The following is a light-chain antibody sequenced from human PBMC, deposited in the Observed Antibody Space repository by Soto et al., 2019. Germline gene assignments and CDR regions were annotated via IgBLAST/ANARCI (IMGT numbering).Light chain of an antibody. CDR3: QQRSEWPIT. J-gene: IGKJ5*01. CDR1: QNIYTY. Sequence: IVLTQSPATLSVSQEERAALSCRASQNIYTYLAWYQQKPGQAPRLFIYDASNRATGVPARFSGSGSGTDFTLTISSLEPEDFAVYYCQQRSEWPITFGQGTRLEIK. V-gene: IGKV3-11*01. CDR2: DAS.